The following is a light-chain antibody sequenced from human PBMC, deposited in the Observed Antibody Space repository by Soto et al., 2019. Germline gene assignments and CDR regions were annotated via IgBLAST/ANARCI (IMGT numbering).Light chain of an antibody. CDR1: QSVSNK. V-gene: IGKV3-15*01. J-gene: IGKJ1*01. Sequence: EIVMTQSPATLSVSPGERVTLSCRASQSVSNKLAWYQQKPGQAPRLLIYDASGRAGSVPARLSGSGSGTEFTLTISSLQSEDFAVYFCKQYDDWPPTSGQGTKVEIK. CDR2: DAS. CDR3: KQYDDWPPT.